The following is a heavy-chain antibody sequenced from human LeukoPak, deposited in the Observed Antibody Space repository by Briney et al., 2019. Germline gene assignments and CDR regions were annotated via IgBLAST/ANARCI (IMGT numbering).Heavy chain of an antibody. D-gene: IGHD3-22*01. V-gene: IGHV3-21*01. CDR3: ARDYYDSSGYLGSNSSIPFLFDY. J-gene: IGHJ4*02. CDR2: ISSSSYI. Sequence: GGSLRLSCAASGFTFSSYSMNWVRHAPGKGLEWVSSISSSSYIYYADSVKGRFTISRDNAKNSLYLQMNSLRAEDTAVYYCARDYYDSSGYLGSNSSIPFLFDYWGQGTLVIVSS. CDR1: GFTFSSYS.